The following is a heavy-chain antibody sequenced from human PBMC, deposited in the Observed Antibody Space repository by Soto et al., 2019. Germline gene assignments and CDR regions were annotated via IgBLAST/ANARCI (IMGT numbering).Heavy chain of an antibody. CDR2: ISYDGSLT. CDR1: GFTLSNYP. Sequence: QVHLVESGGGTVQSGRSLRLSCAVSGFTLSNYPIHWVRQAPGKGLEWAAVISYDGSLTHTADAERGLFSFHRDISKNTLFLQMHSLRLDDLPGYYCASDAQTVSGVVPEYWGQRTQV. V-gene: IGHV3-30-3*01. D-gene: IGHD3-3*01. CDR3: ASDAQTVSGVVPEY. J-gene: IGHJ4*02.